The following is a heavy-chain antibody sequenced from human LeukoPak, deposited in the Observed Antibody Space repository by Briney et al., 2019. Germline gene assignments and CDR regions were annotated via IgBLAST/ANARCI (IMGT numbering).Heavy chain of an antibody. Sequence: SETLSLTCAVSGGSISSYGLSWIRQPPGKGLEWIGYIYYSGSTNNNPSLKSRVTISVDTSKNQFSLKLSSVTAADTAMYYCARVYSSSWYYVGYWGQGTLVTVSS. J-gene: IGHJ4*02. D-gene: IGHD6-13*01. CDR2: IYYSGST. CDR1: GGSISSYG. CDR3: ARVYSSSWYYVGY. V-gene: IGHV4-59*01.